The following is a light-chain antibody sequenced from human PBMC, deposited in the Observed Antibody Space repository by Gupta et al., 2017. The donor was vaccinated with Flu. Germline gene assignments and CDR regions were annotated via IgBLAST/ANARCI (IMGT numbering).Light chain of an antibody. J-gene: IGKJ4*01. CDR2: GAS. CDR3: QQYNNWL. V-gene: IGKV3-15*01. Sequence: VMTQSPATLSVSPGERATLSCRASQSISSNLAWYQQKPGQAPRLLIYGASTRATGIPARCSGSGSGTEFTITISSLQSEDFAVYYWQQYNNWLFGGGTKVEIK. CDR1: QSISSN.